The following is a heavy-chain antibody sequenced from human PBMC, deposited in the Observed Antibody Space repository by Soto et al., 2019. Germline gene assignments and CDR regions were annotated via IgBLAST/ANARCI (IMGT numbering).Heavy chain of an antibody. D-gene: IGHD4-17*01. CDR3: ARQGRLLYYYYMDV. Sequence: GGSLRLSCAASGFTFSSYWMSWVRQAPGKGLEWVANIKQDGSEKYYVDSVKGRFPISRDNAKNSLYLQMNSLRAEDTAVYYCARQGRLLYYYYMDVWGKGTTVTVSS. CDR1: GFTFSSYW. CDR2: IKQDGSEK. V-gene: IGHV3-7*01. J-gene: IGHJ6*03.